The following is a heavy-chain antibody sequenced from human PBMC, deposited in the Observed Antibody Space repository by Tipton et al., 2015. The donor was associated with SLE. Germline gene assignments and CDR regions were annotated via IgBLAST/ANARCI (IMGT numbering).Heavy chain of an antibody. V-gene: IGHV4-30-2*01. J-gene: IGHJ3*02. CDR2: IYHSGST. CDR3: ARPHPYCSGGSCYDAFDI. D-gene: IGHD2-15*01. CDR1: GGSISSGGYS. Sequence: TLSLTCAVSGGSISSGGYSWSWIRQPPGKGLEWIGYIYHSGSTYYNPSLKSRVTISVDRSKNQFSLKLSSVTAADTAVYYCARPHPYCSGGSCYDAFDIWGQGTMFTVSS.